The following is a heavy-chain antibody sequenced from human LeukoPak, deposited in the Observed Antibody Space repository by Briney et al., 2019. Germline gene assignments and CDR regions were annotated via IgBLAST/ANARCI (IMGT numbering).Heavy chain of an antibody. V-gene: IGHV3-66*01. CDR2: IYSGGST. CDR3: ARDSGSGNYYAWGY. J-gene: IGHJ4*02. Sequence: GGSLRLSCAASGFTVSSNYMTWVRQAPPKGLAWVSGIYSGGSTYYADSVKGRSTISRDNSKNTLYLQMNSLRAEDTAVYYCARDSGSGNYYAWGYWGQGTLVTVSS. D-gene: IGHD1-26*01. CDR1: GFTVSSNY.